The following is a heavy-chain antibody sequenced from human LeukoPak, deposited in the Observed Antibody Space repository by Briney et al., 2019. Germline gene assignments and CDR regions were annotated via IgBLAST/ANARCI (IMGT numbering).Heavy chain of an antibody. J-gene: IGHJ6*03. Sequence: ASVKVSCKASGYTFTSSGITWVRQAPGQGLEWMGWISGYNGNTIYAQKLQGRVAMTTDTSTSTAYMELRSLRSDDTAVYYCARFGIAVTSYYYMDVWGKGTTVTVSS. CDR1: GYTFTSSG. D-gene: IGHD6-19*01. V-gene: IGHV1-18*01. CDR3: ARFGIAVTSYYYMDV. CDR2: ISGYNGNT.